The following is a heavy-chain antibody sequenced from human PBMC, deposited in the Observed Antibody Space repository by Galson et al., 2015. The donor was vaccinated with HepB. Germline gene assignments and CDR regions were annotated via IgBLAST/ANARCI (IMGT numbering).Heavy chain of an antibody. CDR2: IYPGDSDT. V-gene: IGHV5-51*01. Sequence: QSGAEVKKPGESLKISCKGSGYSFTSYWIGWVRQMPGKGLEWMGIIYPGDSDTRYSPSFQGQVTISADKSISTAYLQWSSLKASDTAMYYCARAAIFASVYYYYMDVWGRGTTVTVSS. D-gene: IGHD3-3*01. J-gene: IGHJ6*03. CDR3: ARAAIFASVYYYYMDV. CDR1: GYSFTSYW.